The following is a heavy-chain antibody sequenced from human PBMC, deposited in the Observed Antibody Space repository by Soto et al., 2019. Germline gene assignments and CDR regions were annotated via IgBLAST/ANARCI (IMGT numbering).Heavy chain of an antibody. Sequence: PSETLSLTCTVSAASFSKYYWTWIRQPPGKGLEWIGYVYYSGSTYYNPSLKSRVTISVDTSRNQFSLKLSSVTAADTAVYFCAREGGEYYDSSGYWHHWFDPWGQGTLVTVSS. J-gene: IGHJ5*02. D-gene: IGHD3-22*01. CDR3: AREGGEYYDSSGYWHHWFDP. CDR1: AASFSKYY. CDR2: VYYSGST. V-gene: IGHV4-59*12.